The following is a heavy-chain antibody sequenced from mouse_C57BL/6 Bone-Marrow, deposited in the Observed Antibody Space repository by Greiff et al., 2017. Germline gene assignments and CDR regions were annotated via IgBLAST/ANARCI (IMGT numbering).Heavy chain of an antibody. CDR3: ARRGGRHYFDY. CDR1: GYTFTDYY. CDR2: INPNNGGT. Sequence: EVQLQQSGPELVKPGASVKISCKASGYTFTDYYMNWVKQSHGKSLEWIGDINPNNGGTSYNQKFKGKATLTVDKSSSTAYMELRSLTSEDSAVYYCARRGGRHYFDYGGQGTTLTVSS. J-gene: IGHJ2*01. D-gene: IGHD2-12*01. V-gene: IGHV1-26*01.